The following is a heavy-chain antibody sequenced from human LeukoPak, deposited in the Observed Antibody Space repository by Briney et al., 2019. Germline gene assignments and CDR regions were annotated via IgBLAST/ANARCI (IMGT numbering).Heavy chain of an antibody. CDR3: ARVYYDFWSGYPIGMDV. V-gene: IGHV3-23*01. CDR1: GFTFSSYA. D-gene: IGHD3-3*01. CDR2: ISGSGGST. Sequence: GGSLRLSCAASGFTFSSYAMSWVRQAPGKGLEWVSAISGSGGSTYYADSVKGRFTISRDNAKNSLYLQMNSLRAEDTAVYYCARVYYDFWSGYPIGMDVWGQGTTVTVSS. J-gene: IGHJ6*02.